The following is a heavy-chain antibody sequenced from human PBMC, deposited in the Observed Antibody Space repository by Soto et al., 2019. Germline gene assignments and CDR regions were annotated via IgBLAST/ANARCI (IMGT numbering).Heavy chain of an antibody. J-gene: IGHJ3*02. CDR2: INRGNGNT. CDR1: GYTFTTYA. V-gene: IGHV1-3*01. Sequence: QVQVVQSGAEVKKPGASVKISCKASGYTFTTYAVHWVRQAPGQRLEWMGWINRGNGNTKYSEKFQGRVTFTRDTSASTAYMELSSLRSEDTAVYYCARAETIVDAFDIWGQGTMVTVSS. D-gene: IGHD1-1*01. CDR3: ARAETIVDAFDI.